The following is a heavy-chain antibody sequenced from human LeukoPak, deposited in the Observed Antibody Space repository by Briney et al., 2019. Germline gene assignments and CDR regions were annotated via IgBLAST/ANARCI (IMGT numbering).Heavy chain of an antibody. CDR1: GFTVSNNY. Sequence: GGSLRLSCAASGFTVSNNYMSWVRQAPGKGLEWVSVIYSGGSTYYADSVKGRFTISRDTSKNTLSLQMNSLRAEDTAVYYCARTGRSTYFDYWGQGTLVTVSS. V-gene: IGHV3-53*01. J-gene: IGHJ4*02. CDR3: ARTGRSTYFDY. CDR2: IYSGGST. D-gene: IGHD3-9*01.